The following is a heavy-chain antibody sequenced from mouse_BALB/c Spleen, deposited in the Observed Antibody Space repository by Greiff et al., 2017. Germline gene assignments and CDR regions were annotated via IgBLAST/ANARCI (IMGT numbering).Heavy chain of an antibody. J-gene: IGHJ3*01. CDR1: GFTFSSFG. D-gene: IGHD2-4*01. V-gene: IGHV5-17*02. CDR3: ARSGGPTMITSFAY. Sequence: DVKLVESGGGLVQPGGSRKLSCAASGFTFSSFGMHWVRQAPEKGLEWVAYISSGSSTIYYADTVKGRFTISRDNPKNTLFLQMTSLRSEDTAMYYCARSGGPTMITSFAYWGQGTLVTVSA. CDR2: ISSGSSTI.